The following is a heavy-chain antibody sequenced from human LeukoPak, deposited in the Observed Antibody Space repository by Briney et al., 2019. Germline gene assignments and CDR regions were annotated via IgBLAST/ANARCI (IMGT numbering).Heavy chain of an antibody. D-gene: IGHD3-3*01. J-gene: IGHJ6*02. CDR1: GGSISGYY. Sequence: SETLSLTCTVSGGSISGYYWSWIRQPPGNGLEWIGDIYYIGSTNYNPSLKSRVTISVDPSKNQFSLNLSSVTAADTAVYYCARDRRFNGMDVWGQGTMVTVSS. CDR3: ARDRRFNGMDV. V-gene: IGHV4-59*01. CDR2: IYYIGST.